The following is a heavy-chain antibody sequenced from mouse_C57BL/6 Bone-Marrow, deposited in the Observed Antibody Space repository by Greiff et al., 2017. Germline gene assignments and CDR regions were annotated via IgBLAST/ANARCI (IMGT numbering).Heavy chain of an antibody. CDR2: IDPETGGT. V-gene: IGHV1-15*01. D-gene: IGHD2-3*01. J-gene: IGHJ4*01. Sequence: QVQLQQSGAELVRPGASVTLSCKASGYTFTDYEMHWVKQTPMHGLEWIGAIDPETGGTAYNQKFKGKAILTADKSSSTAYMELRSLTSEDSAVYCCTNYDGYYGYAMDYWGQGTSVTVSS. CDR1: GYTFTDYE. CDR3: TNYDGYYGYAMDY.